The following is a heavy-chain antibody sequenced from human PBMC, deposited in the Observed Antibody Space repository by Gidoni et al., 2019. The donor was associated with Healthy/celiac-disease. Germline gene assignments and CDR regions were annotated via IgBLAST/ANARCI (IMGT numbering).Heavy chain of an antibody. CDR2: ISSSSSTI. V-gene: IGHV3-48*01. CDR3: ARPGGDSSGYNFSGFDY. J-gene: IGHJ4*02. Sequence: SYSMNWVRQAPGKGLEWCSYISSSSSTIYYAYSVKGRFTISRDNVKNALYLQMNSLRAEDTAVYYCARPGGDSSGYNFSGFDYWGQGTLVNVFS. CDR1: SYS. D-gene: IGHD3-22*01.